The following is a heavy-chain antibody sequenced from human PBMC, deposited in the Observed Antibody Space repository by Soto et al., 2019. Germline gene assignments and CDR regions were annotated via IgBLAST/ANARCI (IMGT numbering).Heavy chain of an antibody. J-gene: IGHJ4*02. CDR1: GSSMSSSNW. D-gene: IGHD1-26*01. CDR3: ARSEATGLDY. CDR2: AQHSGRT. V-gene: IGHV4-4*02. Sequence: QVQLQESGPGLVKPSGTLSLTCTVSGSSMSSSNWWNWIRQSPGKGLEWIGEAQHSGRTNYNPSLKSRVTISVDKSKNHFSLKLSSVTAADTAVYYCARSEATGLDYWGQGTLVTVSS.